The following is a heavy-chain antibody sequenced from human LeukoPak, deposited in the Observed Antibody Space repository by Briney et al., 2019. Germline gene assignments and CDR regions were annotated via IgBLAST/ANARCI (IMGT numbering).Heavy chain of an antibody. Sequence: GASVKVSCKASGYTFTSYYMHWVRQAPGQGLEWMGIINPSGGSTSYAQKFQGRVTMTRDTSTSTVYMELSSLRSEDTAVYYCARDGIAAAARNWFDPWGQGTLVTVSS. CDR3: ARDGIAAAARNWFDP. CDR2: INPSGGST. D-gene: IGHD6-13*01. V-gene: IGHV1-46*01. CDR1: GYTFTSYY. J-gene: IGHJ5*02.